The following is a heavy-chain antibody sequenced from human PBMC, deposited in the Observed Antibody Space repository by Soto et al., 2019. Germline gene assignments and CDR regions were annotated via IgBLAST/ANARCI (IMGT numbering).Heavy chain of an antibody. CDR1: GFTFSSYA. CDR3: ARSYYDILTGYYNPENVFEY. Sequence: GGSLRLSCAASGFTFSSYAMHWVRQAPGKGLEYVSAISSNGGSTYYANSVKGRFTISRDNSKNTLYLQMGSLRAEDMAVYYCARSYYDILTGYYNPENVFEYWGQGTLVTVSS. CDR2: ISSNGGST. D-gene: IGHD3-9*01. J-gene: IGHJ4*02. V-gene: IGHV3-64*01.